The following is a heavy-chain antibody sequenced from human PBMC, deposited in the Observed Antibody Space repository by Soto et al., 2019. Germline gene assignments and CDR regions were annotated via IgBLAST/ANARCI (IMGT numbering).Heavy chain of an antibody. V-gene: IGHV4-34*01. Sequence: SETLSLTCAVYGESFSGYYWSWIRQPPGKGLEWIGEINHSGSTNYNPSLKSRVTMSVDTSKNQFSLKLSSVTAADTAVYYCAGNIVATISSFDYWRQGTLVTVSS. CDR2: INHSGST. CDR1: GESFSGYY. J-gene: IGHJ4*02. CDR3: AGNIVATISSFDY. D-gene: IGHD5-12*01.